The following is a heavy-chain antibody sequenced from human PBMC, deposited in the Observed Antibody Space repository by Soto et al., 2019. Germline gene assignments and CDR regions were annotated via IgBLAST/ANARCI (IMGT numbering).Heavy chain of an antibody. V-gene: IGHV3-30-3*01. J-gene: IGHJ4*02. CDR3: ARFSAVAGFDY. CDR2: ISYDGSNK. CDR1: GFTFSSYA. D-gene: IGHD6-19*01. Sequence: LRLSCAASGFTFSSYAMHWVRQAPGKGLEWVAVISYDGSNKYYADSVKGRFTISRDNSKNTLYLQMNSLRAEDTAVYYCARFSAVAGFDYWGQGTLVTVSS.